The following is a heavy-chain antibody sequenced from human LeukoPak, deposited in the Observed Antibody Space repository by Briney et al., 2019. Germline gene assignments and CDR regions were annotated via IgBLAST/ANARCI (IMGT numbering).Heavy chain of an antibody. J-gene: IGHJ3*02. CDR2: INPNSGGT. Sequence: ASVKVSCKASGYTFTGYYMHWVRQAPGQGLEWMGWINPNSGGTDYAQKFQGRVTMTRDTSISTAYMELSRLRSDDTAVYYCASAEQWLDAFDIWGQGTMVTVSS. CDR3: ASAEQWLDAFDI. D-gene: IGHD6-19*01. CDR1: GYTFTGYY. V-gene: IGHV1-2*02.